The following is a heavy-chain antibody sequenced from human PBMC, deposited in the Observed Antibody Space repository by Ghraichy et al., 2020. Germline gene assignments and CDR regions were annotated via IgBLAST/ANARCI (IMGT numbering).Heavy chain of an antibody. CDR2: ISGSGGST. D-gene: IGHD1-26*01. Sequence: GGSLRLSCAASGFTFSSYSMNWVRQAPGKGLEWVSAISGSGGSTYYADSVKVRFTISRDNSKNTLYLQMNSLRAEDTAVYYCAKPSGRYLPSDYWGQGTLVTVSS. CDR1: GFTFSSYS. V-gene: IGHV3-23*01. J-gene: IGHJ4*02. CDR3: AKPSGRYLPSDY.